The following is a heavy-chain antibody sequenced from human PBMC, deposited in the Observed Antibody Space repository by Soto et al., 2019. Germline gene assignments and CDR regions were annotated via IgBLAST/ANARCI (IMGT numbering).Heavy chain of an antibody. CDR2: VSRNGDTT. CDR1: GFIFSSYS. CDR3: VKGTYHYDSTVFYYPDY. Sequence: GGSRRLSCSASGFIFSSYSMHWVRQAPGKALEYVSGVSRNGDTTPYADSVKGRFTISRDNSRDTLYLQMSSLRPEDTAVYYCVKGTYHYDSTVFYYPDYWGQGALDTVSS. D-gene: IGHD3-22*01. V-gene: IGHV3-64D*06. J-gene: IGHJ4*02.